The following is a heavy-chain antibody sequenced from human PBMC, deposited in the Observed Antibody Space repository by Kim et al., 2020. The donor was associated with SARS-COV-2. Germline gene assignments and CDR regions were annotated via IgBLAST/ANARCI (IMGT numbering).Heavy chain of an antibody. CDR3: TTAVGAYDDFDY. Sequence: GGSLRLSCAASGFTFINAWMSWVRQVPGKGLEWVGRIKTKIDGGTTHYAAPVKGRFTIPRDDSKNTLYLQMNSLKTEDTAVYHCTTAVGAYDDFDYWGQGTLVTVSS. CDR1: GFTFINAW. D-gene: IGHD5-12*01. V-gene: IGHV3-15*01. J-gene: IGHJ4*02. CDR2: IKTKIDGGTT.